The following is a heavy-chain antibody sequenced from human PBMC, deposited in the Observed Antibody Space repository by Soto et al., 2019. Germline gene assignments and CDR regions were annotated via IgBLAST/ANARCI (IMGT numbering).Heavy chain of an antibody. CDR2: IYSGGST. D-gene: IGHD2-2*01. Sequence: EVQLVESGGGLTQPGGSLRLSCAASGFIVSSNYMSWVRQAPGKGLEWVSVIYSGGSTYYADSVKGRFTISRDNSKNTLYLQMNSLRAEDTAVYYCARDNAVYCSSSSCLSYGMDVWGQGTTVIVS. CDR3: ARDNAVYCSSSSCLSYGMDV. V-gene: IGHV3-53*01. J-gene: IGHJ6*02. CDR1: GFIVSSNY.